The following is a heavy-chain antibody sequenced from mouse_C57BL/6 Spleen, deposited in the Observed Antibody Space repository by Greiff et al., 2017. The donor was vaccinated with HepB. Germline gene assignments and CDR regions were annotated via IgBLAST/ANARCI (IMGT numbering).Heavy chain of an antibody. CDR2: IDPENGDT. CDR3: TSPCGYDGDY. CDR1: GFNIKDDY. J-gene: IGHJ2*01. Sequence: EVQLQQSGAELVRPGASVKLSCTASGFNIKDDYMHWVKQRPEQGLEWIGWIDPENGDTEYASKFQGKATITADTSSNTAYLQRSSLTSEDTAVYYCTSPCGYDGDYWGQGTTLTVSS. D-gene: IGHD2-2*01. V-gene: IGHV14-4*01.